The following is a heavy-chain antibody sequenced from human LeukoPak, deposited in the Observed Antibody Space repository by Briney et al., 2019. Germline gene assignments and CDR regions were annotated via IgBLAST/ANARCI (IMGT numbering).Heavy chain of an antibody. CDR1: GGSFSGYY. J-gene: IGHJ4*02. D-gene: IGHD3-10*01. CDR2: INHSGST. Sequence: SETLCLTCAVYGGSFSGYYWSWIRQPPGKGLEWIGEINHSGSTNYNPSLKSRVTISVDTSKNQFSLKLSSVTAADTAAYYCARGQMVRGVIISATYYFDYWGQGTLVTVSS. CDR3: ARGQMVRGVIISATYYFDY. V-gene: IGHV4-34*01.